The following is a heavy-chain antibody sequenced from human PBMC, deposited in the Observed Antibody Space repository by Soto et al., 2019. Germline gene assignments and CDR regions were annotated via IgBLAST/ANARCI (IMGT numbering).Heavy chain of an antibody. CDR3: VRGYCTTSPCSGDFQF. CDR2: IHPSGDT. J-gene: IGHJ1*01. V-gene: IGHV1-46*01. Sequence: QVQLVQSGAELKKPGASVKVACKASGYKFTTYFIHWVRQAPGQGLEWMGMIHPSGDTGYAQKFRGRVTMTIDTXXTXAYMELRNLTSEDTAVYFSVRGYCTTSPCSGDFQFWGQGTLVTVSA. CDR1: GYKFTTYF. D-gene: IGHD2-15*01.